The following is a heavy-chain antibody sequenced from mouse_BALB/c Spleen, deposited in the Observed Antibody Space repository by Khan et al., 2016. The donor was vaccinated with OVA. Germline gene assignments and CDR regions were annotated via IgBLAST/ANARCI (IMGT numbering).Heavy chain of an antibody. CDR1: GYTFTTYY. J-gene: IGHJ4*01. CDR2: IYPGNVNT. D-gene: IGHD2-4*01. Sequence: QVQLQQSGPELVKPGASVRISCKASGYTFTTYYLHWVKQRPGQGLEWIGWIYPGNVNTKYNERFKGKATLTADKSSSTAYMHLSSLTSEDSAVFVCARDDYFVGDAMDYWGQGTSVTVSS. CDR3: ARDDYFVGDAMDY. V-gene: IGHV1S56*01.